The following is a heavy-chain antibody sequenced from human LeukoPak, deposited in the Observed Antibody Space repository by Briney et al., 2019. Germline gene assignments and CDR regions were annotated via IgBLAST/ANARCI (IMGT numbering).Heavy chain of an antibody. CDR3: ARKGSSWSPYYYGMDV. D-gene: IGHD6-13*01. Sequence: GASVKVSCKASGYTFTSYGISWVRQAPGQGLEWMGGISAYNGNTNYAQKLQGRVTMTTDTSTSTAYMELRSLRSDDTAVYYCARKGSSWSPYYYGMDVWGQGTTVTVSS. CDR2: ISAYNGNT. V-gene: IGHV1-18*01. CDR1: GYTFTSYG. J-gene: IGHJ6*02.